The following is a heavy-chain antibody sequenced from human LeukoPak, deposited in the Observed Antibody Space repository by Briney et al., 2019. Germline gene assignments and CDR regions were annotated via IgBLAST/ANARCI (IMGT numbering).Heavy chain of an antibody. CDR1: GYTFTVYY. Sequence: ASVKVSCKASGYTFTVYYIHWVRQAPGQGLEWLGWIDPNSGVTNYAQKFQGRVAMTRDTSISTAYMELSRLRSDDSAVYYCARTKRLPLDYWGQGTLVTVSS. CDR2: IDPNSGVT. D-gene: IGHD1-1*01. CDR3: ARTKRLPLDY. J-gene: IGHJ4*02. V-gene: IGHV1-2*02.